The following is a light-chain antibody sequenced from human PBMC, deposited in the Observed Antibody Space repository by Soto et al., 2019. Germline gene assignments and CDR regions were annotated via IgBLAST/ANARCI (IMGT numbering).Light chain of an antibody. V-gene: IGLV2-14*01. Sequence: SVLTQPASVSGSPGQSITISCTGTSSDFGAYNSVSWYQQRPGKAPKLMIHDVSNRPSGVSNRFSASKSGNTASLTISGLQAEDEADYYCLSYTSTTTYVFGTGTKVTVL. CDR2: DVS. J-gene: IGLJ1*01. CDR3: LSYTSTTTYV. CDR1: SSDFGAYNS.